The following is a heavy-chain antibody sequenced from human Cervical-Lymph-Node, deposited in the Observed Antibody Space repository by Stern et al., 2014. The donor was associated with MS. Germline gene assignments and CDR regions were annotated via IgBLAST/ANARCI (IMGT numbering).Heavy chain of an antibody. CDR3: ARDCKLRYFDWLSPYFDY. V-gene: IGHV3-11*01. J-gene: IGHJ4*02. Sequence: VQLVESGGGLVKPGGSLRLSCAASGFTFSDYYMSWIRQAPGKGLEWVSYISRSGSTIYSADSVKGQFTISRDNAKNPLYLQMNSLRAEDTAVYYCARDCKLRYFDWLSPYFDYWGQGTLVTVSS. D-gene: IGHD3-9*01. CDR1: GFTFSDYY. CDR2: ISRSGSTI.